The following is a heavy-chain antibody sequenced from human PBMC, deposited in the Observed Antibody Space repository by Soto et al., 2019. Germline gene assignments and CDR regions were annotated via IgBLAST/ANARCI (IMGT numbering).Heavy chain of an antibody. CDR1: GGSISSSSYY. V-gene: IGHV4-39*01. J-gene: IGHJ3*02. CDR3: ARLPDIVVVPAANDAFDI. D-gene: IGHD2-2*01. Sequence: QLQLQESGPGLVKPSETLSLTCTVSGGSISSSSYYWGWIRQPPGKGLEWIGSIYYSGSTYYNPSLKSRVTISVDTSKNQFSLKLSSVTAADTAVYYCARLPDIVVVPAANDAFDIWGQGTMVTVSS. CDR2: IYYSGST.